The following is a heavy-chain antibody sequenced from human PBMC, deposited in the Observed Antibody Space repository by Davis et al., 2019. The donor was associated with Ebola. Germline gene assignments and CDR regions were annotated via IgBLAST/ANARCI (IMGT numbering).Heavy chain of an antibody. V-gene: IGHV3-48*02. CDR1: GFTFSSYS. Sequence: GGPLRLSFPASGFTFSSYSMNWVRQAPGKGLEWVSYISTTSSSIYYADSVKCRFTISRDNAKNSLYLQLKSLRDEDTAVYYCARRAAVSRGSWYFGWFDPWGQGTLVTVSS. J-gene: IGHJ5*02. CDR2: ISTTSSSI. D-gene: IGHD6-13*01. CDR3: ARRAAVSRGSWYFGWFDP.